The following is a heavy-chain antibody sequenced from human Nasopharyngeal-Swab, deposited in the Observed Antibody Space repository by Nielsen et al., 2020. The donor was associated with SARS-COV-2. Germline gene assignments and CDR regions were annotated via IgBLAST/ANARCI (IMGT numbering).Heavy chain of an antibody. D-gene: IGHD3-22*01. V-gene: IGHV3-11*01. CDR3: ASRRSPTYYDSSAIYYYYGMDV. CDR1: GFAFGDHH. Sequence: GESLKISCVASGFAFGDHHMSWVRQAPGKGLEWISYISSGASITDFADSVKGRFAISRDNIKNSLYLQMNSLRAEDTAVYYCASRRSPTYYDSSAIYYYYGMDVWGQGTTVTVSS. CDR2: ISSGASIT. J-gene: IGHJ6*02.